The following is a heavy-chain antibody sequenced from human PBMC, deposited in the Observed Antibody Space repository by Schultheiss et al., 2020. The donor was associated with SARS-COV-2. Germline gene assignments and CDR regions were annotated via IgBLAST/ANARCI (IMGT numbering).Heavy chain of an antibody. CDR2: ISSSSSYI. CDR1: GFTFSTSW. CDR3: ARGYGCSSTSCYWNYYYYYGMDV. J-gene: IGHJ6*02. D-gene: IGHD2-2*01. Sequence: GGSLRLSCAVSGFTFSTSWMHWVRQAPGKGLEWVSSISSSSSYIYYADSVKGRFTISRDNAKNSLYLQMNSLRAEDTAVYYCARGYGCSSTSCYWNYYYYYGMDVWGQGTTVTVSS. V-gene: IGHV3-21*01.